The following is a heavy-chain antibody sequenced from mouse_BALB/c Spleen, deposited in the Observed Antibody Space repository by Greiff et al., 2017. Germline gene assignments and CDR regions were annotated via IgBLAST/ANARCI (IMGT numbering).Heavy chain of an antibody. CDR3: ARGGYSYAMDY. Sequence: EVMLVESGGGLVKPGGSLKLSCAASGFTFSDYYMYWVRQTPEKRLEWVATISDGGSYTYYPDSVKGRFTMSRDNAKNNLYLQMSSLKSEDTAMYYCARGGYSYAMDYWGQGTSVTVSS. CDR2: ISDGGSYT. V-gene: IGHV5-4*02. D-gene: IGHD2-3*01. J-gene: IGHJ4*01. CDR1: GFTFSDYY.